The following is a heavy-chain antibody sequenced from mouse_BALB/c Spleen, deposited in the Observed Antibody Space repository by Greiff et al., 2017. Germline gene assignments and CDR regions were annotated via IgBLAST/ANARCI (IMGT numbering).Heavy chain of an antibody. J-gene: IGHJ1*01. Sequence: ESGPGLVKPSQSLSLTCTVTGYSITSDYAWNWIRQFPGNKLEWMGYISYSGSTSYNPSLKSRISITRDTSKNQFFLQLNSVTTEDTATYYCARSYYGSSYGYWYFDVWGAGTTVTVSS. CDR2: ISYSGST. D-gene: IGHD1-1*01. V-gene: IGHV3-2*02. CDR1: GYSITSDYA. CDR3: ARSYYGSSYGYWYFDV.